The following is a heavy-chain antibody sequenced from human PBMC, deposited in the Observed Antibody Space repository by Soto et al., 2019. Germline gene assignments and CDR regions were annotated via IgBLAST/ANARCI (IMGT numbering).Heavy chain of an antibody. Sequence: VASVKVSCKASGGTFSIYFISWVRQAPGQGLEWMGGIIPIFGTANYAQKFQGRVTITADESTSTAYMELSSLRFEDTAVYYCAGVFSDEKSKYYFDYWGQGTLVTVSS. CDR3: AGVFSDEKSKYYFDY. CDR1: GGTFSIYF. D-gene: IGHD1-26*01. CDR2: IIPIFGTA. J-gene: IGHJ4*02. V-gene: IGHV1-69*13.